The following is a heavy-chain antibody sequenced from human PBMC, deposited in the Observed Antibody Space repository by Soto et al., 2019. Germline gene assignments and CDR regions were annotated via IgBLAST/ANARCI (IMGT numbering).Heavy chain of an antibody. CDR3: AKGKGVGATPDGANC. CDR2: IRSDGETT. CDR1: GVTFSSNG. V-gene: IGHV3-23*01. J-gene: IGHJ4*02. D-gene: IGHD1-26*01. Sequence: EVQVLESGGGLVQPGGSLRLSCAASGVTFSSNGMNWVRQAPGKGLEWVSGIRSDGETTYNADCVKGRFTVSRDTSKNTEYLQMNSLRVEDTAIYYCAKGKGVGATPDGANCWGQGTLVTVSS.